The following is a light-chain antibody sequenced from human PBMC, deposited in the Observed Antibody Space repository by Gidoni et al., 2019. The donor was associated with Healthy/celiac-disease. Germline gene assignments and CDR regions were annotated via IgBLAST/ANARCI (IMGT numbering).Light chain of an antibody. V-gene: IGKV1-39*01. CDR3: QQSYSTPQT. CDR2: AAS. J-gene: IGKJ2*01. Sequence: DIQLPKPPPSRSASVGDRVTVTCRASQSISSYVSWYQQKPGKATKLLIYAASSLQGGVPSRFGGSGSGTDFTLTISSLQPEEFATYCFQQSYSTPQTFGQGTKLEIK. CDR1: QSISSY.